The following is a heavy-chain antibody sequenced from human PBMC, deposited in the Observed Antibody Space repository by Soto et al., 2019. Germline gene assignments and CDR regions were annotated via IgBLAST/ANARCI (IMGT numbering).Heavy chain of an antibody. CDR2: IIPIFGTA. Sequence: SVKVSCKASGGALSSYAISWVRQAPGQGLEWMGGIIPIFGTANYAQKFQGRVTITADESTSTAYMELSSLRSEDTAVYYCARDWGYSYGPNPYYYYGMDVWGQGTTVTVSS. CDR3: ARDWGYSYGPNPYYYYGMDV. J-gene: IGHJ6*02. V-gene: IGHV1-69*13. D-gene: IGHD5-18*01. CDR1: GGALSSYA.